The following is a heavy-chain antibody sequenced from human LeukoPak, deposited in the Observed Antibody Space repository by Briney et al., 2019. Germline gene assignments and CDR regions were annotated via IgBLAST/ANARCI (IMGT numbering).Heavy chain of an antibody. D-gene: IGHD1-26*01. CDR3: ARDVGYSGSSDAFDI. V-gene: IGHV4-59*01. Sequence: ASETLSLTCTVSGGSISSYYWSWIRQPPGKGLEWIGYIYYSGSTNYNPSLKSRVTISVDTSKNQFSLKLSSVTAADTAVYYCARDVGYSGSSDAFDIWGQGTMVTVSS. CDR1: GGSISSYY. J-gene: IGHJ3*02. CDR2: IYYSGST.